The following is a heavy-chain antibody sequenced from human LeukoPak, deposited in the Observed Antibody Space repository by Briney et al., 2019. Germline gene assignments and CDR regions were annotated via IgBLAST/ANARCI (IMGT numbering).Heavy chain of an antibody. Sequence: SETLSLTCTVSGVSLSGDYWSWIRQPAGKGLEWIGRIYASGTTNYNPSLKSRVTMSVDTSNNQFSLNLRSVTAADTAVYYCARRRTAAASGYFDYWGQGILVTVSS. CDR1: GVSLSGDY. CDR3: ARRRTAAASGYFDY. V-gene: IGHV4-4*07. D-gene: IGHD6-13*01. J-gene: IGHJ4*02. CDR2: IYASGTT.